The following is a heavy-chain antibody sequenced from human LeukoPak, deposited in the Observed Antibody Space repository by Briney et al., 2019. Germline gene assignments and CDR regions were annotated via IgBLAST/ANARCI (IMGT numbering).Heavy chain of an antibody. CDR3: AREGDCSSTSCYYYYGMDV. D-gene: IGHD2-2*01. CDR2: IYYSGST. CDR1: GGSISSYY. V-gene: IGHV4-59*12. J-gene: IGHJ6*02. Sequence: SETLSLTCTVSGGSISSYYWSWIRQPPGKGLEWIGYIYYSGSTNYNPSLKSRVTISVDTSKNQFSPKLSSVTAADTAVYYCAREGDCSSTSCYYYYGMDVWGQGTTVTVSS.